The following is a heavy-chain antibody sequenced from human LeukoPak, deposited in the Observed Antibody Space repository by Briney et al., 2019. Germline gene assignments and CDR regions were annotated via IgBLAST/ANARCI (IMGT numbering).Heavy chain of an antibody. CDR3: SGGTVLRFLEWPKGLIGYMDV. D-gene: IGHD3-3*01. J-gene: IGHJ6*03. CDR1: GGSFSGYY. Sequence: SETLSLTCAVYGGSFSGYYWSWIRQPPGKGLEWIGEVNHSGSTNYNPSLKSRVTISVDTSKNQFSLKLQFMTAADTAMYYCSGGTVLRFLEWPKGLIGYMDVWGKGTTVTVSS. V-gene: IGHV4-34*01. CDR2: VNHSGST.